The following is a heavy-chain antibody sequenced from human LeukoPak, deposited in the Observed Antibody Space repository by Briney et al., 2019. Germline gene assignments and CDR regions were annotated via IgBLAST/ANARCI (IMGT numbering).Heavy chain of an antibody. Sequence: GGTLRLSCAASGFTFSTYGMSWVRQAPGKGLEWVSAISGSGGSTYYADSVKGRFTISRDNAKNSLYLQMNSLRAEDTAVYYCAELGITMIGGVWGKGTTVTISS. V-gene: IGHV3-23*01. CDR1: GFTFSTYG. CDR3: AELGITMIGGV. D-gene: IGHD3-10*02. J-gene: IGHJ6*04. CDR2: ISGSGGST.